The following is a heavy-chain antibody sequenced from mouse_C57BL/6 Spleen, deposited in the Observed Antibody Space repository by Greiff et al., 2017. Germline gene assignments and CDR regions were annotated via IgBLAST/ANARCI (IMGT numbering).Heavy chain of an antibody. CDR2: INPYNGGT. D-gene: IGHD2-1*01. Sequence: EVQLKESGPVLVKPGASVKMSCKASGYTFTDYYMNWVKQSHGKSLEWIGVINPYNGGTSYNQKFKGKATLTVDKSSSTAYMELNSLTSEDSAVYYCARDGNYFDYWGQGTTLTVSS. CDR3: ARDGNYFDY. CDR1: GYTFTDYY. V-gene: IGHV1-19*01. J-gene: IGHJ2*01.